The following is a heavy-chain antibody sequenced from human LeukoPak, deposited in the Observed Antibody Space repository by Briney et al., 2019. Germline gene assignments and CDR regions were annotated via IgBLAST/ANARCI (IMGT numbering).Heavy chain of an antibody. D-gene: IGHD3-10*01. J-gene: IGHJ6*02. V-gene: IGHV1-2*06. CDR3: ARAHGYYGSGSYYYYGMDV. CDR1: GYTFTGYY. Sequence: ASVKVSCKASGYTFTGYYMHWVRQAPGQGLEWMGRINPNSGGTNYAQKFQGRVTITRDTSASTAYMELSSLRSEDTAVYYCARAHGYYGSGSYYYYGMDVWGQGTTVTVSS. CDR2: INPNSGGT.